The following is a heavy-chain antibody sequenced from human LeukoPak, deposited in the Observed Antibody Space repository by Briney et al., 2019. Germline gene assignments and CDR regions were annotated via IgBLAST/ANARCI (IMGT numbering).Heavy chain of an antibody. Sequence: QTLTLTCTVSGGSFSRCDYFWSWIRQPRGKGLEWNGYIYCSGSTYDNSSLKSRVTISVDTSKNQFSLKLSSETAADTAVYYCARGIPLGSDCSSTSCHASDIWGQGTMVTVSS. V-gene: IGHV4-30-4*01. D-gene: IGHD2-2*01. CDR3: ARGIPLGSDCSSTSCHASDI. J-gene: IGHJ3*02. CDR2: IYCSGST. CDR1: GGSFSRCDYF.